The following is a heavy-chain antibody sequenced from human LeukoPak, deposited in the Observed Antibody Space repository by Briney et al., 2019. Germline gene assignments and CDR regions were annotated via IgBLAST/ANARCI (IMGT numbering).Heavy chain of an antibody. CDR3: ARVGWLAKLLVY. CDR2: MTPNSDNP. CDR1: GYTFTSYD. V-gene: IGHV1-8*01. J-gene: IGHJ4*02. D-gene: IGHD6-19*01. Sequence: ASVKVSCKASGYTFTSYDINCGRQATGQGLEWMGWMTPNSDNPGYAQNFHGRVTMTRNTSISTAYMELSSLRSEDTAVYYCARVGWLAKLLVYWGQGTLVTVSS.